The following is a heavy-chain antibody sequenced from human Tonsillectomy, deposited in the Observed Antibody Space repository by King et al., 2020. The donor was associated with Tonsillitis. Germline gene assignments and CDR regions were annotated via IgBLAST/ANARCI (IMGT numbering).Heavy chain of an antibody. J-gene: IGHJ4*02. V-gene: IGHV3-74*01. CDR3: ARDSNVFLWFGESPDFDY. CDR2: INSDGSST. D-gene: IGHD3-10*01. Sequence: VQLVESGGGLVQPGGSLRLSCAASGFTFSSYWMHWVRQAPRKGLVWVSRINSDGSSTSYADSVKGRFTISRDNAKNTLYLQMNSLRAEDTAVYYCARDSNVFLWFGESPDFDYWGQGTLVTVSS. CDR1: GFTFSSYW.